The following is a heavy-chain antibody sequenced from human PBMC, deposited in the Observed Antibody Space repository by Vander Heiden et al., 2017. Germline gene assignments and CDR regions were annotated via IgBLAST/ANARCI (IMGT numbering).Heavy chain of an antibody. CDR2: FSGSGGST. Sequence: QLLESGGGLVQPGGSLRLSCAASGFTFSSYAMSWVGQAPGKGLEWVSAFSGSGGSTYYADSVKGRFTISRDNSKNTLYLQINSLRAEDTAVYYCATSVVDYGDYGWGGLWGQGTLVTVSS. J-gene: IGHJ4*02. V-gene: IGHV3-23*01. D-gene: IGHD4-17*01. CDR1: GFTFSSYA. CDR3: ATSVVDYGDYGWGGL.